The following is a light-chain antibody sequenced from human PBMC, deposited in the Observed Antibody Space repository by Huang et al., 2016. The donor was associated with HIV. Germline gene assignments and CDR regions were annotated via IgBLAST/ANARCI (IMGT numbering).Light chain of an antibody. CDR3: QQRRDWPRSIT. CDR1: QNVSSY. J-gene: IGKJ5*01. CDR2: YAS. V-gene: IGKV3-11*01. Sequence: ELVLTQSPATLSLSPGERATLSCRDSQNVSSYLTWYQQKPGQAPSLPIYYASTRATGVPGRFSGSGSATDFTLTISSLEPEDFAVYYCQQRRDWPRSITFGQGTRLEIK.